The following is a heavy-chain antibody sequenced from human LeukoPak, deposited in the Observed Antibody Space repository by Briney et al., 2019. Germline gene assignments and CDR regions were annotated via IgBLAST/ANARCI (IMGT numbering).Heavy chain of an antibody. D-gene: IGHD5-12*01. CDR2: IDAHGSNH. CDR3: AKAGSYSGYKVFDN. V-gene: IGHV3-11*01. CDR1: RFIFSNYY. J-gene: IGHJ5*02. Sequence: RGSLKLSWAASRFIFSNYYMSWIRQTQGEGREWIATIDAHGSNHDYADSAQDRFTNSRDNAKTSLFLKINSLTAEDTDVYFCAKAGSYSGYKVFDNWGQGTPVTVSS.